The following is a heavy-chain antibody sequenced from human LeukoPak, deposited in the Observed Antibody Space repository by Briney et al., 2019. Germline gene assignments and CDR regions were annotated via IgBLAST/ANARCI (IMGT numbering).Heavy chain of an antibody. CDR2: MKQDGSEK. J-gene: IGHJ4*02. V-gene: IGHV3-7*05. CDR1: GFTFSSYW. CDR3: ARDQRYCSSSSCPWEPFDY. D-gene: IGHD2-2*01. Sequence: GGSLRHSCAASGFTFSSYWMSWVRQAPGKGLEWVANMKQDGSEKYYVDSVKGRFTISRDNAKNSLYLQMNSLRAEDTAVYYCARDQRYCSSSSCPWEPFDYWGQGTLVTVSS.